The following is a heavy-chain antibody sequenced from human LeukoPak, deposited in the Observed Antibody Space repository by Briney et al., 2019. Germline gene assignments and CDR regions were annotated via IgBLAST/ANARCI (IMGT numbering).Heavy chain of an antibody. CDR2: ISSSSSTI. D-gene: IGHD4-17*01. Sequence: PGGSLRLSCAASGFTFSTYSMNWVRQAPGKGLEWVSYISSSSSTIYYADSVKGRFTISRDNAKNSLYLQMNSLRAEDTAVYYCARDRQGDYGDPRGAFDIWGQGTMVTVSS. J-gene: IGHJ3*02. V-gene: IGHV3-48*04. CDR1: GFTFSTYS. CDR3: ARDRQGDYGDPRGAFDI.